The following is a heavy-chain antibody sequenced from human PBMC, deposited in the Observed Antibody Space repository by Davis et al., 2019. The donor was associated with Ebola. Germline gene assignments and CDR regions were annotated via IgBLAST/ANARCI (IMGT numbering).Heavy chain of an antibody. Sequence: SETLSLTCTVSGVSVTTGSNYWSWIRLPPGKGLEWIGSMYYTGITGYNPALKSRAAISVDTSKNQYSLRLTSVTAADTAVYYCARHVTISWFDPWGQGTLVTVSS. D-gene: IGHD3-3*02. CDR2: MYYTGIT. CDR3: ARHVTISWFDP. J-gene: IGHJ5*02. CDR1: GVSVTTGSNY. V-gene: IGHV4-61*01.